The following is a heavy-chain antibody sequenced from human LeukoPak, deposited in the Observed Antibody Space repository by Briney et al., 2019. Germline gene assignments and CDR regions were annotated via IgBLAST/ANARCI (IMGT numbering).Heavy chain of an antibody. J-gene: IGHJ4*02. CDR2: ISWNSGSI. V-gene: IGHV3-9*01. Sequence: GRSLTLSCAASGFTFDDYATHWVRQAPGKGLDWVSGISWNSGSIGYADSVKGRFTISRDNAKNSLYLQMNSLRAEDTALYYCAKGGQQLVKFFDFKVYYFDYWGQGTLVTVSS. CDR1: GFTFDDYA. CDR3: AKGGQQLVKFFDFKVYYFDY. D-gene: IGHD6-13*01.